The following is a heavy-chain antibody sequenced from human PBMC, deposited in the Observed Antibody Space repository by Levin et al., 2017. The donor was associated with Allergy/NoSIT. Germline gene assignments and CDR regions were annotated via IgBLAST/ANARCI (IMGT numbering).Heavy chain of an antibody. J-gene: IGHJ3*02. D-gene: IGHD3-22*01. V-gene: IGHV2-26*01. CDR1: GFSLSHPRMG. CDR3: ARIPDYYDSSVYSYFLPWASDI. Sequence: SGPTLVKPTETLTLTCTVSGFSLSHPRMGVTWIRQPPGKPLEWLAHIFSNDKKSYSASLKSRLTISKDTSKSQVVLTMTNVDPVDTATYYCARIPDYYDSSVYSYFLPWASDIWGRGTMVTVSS. CDR2: IFSNDKK.